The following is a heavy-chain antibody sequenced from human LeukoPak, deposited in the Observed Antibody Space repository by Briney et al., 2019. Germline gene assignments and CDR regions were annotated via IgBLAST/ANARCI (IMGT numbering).Heavy chain of an antibody. CDR2: ISSSSSYI. V-gene: IGHV3-21*01. J-gene: IGHJ4*02. D-gene: IGHD3-22*01. CDR3: ASEDYYYDSSGYYPYYFDY. CDR1: GFTFSNAW. Sequence: GGSLTLSCAASGFTFSNAWMSWVRQPPGKGLEWVSSISSSSSYIYYADSVRGRSTISRDDAKNSLYLQMNSLRAEDTAVYFCASEDYYYDSSGYYPYYFDYWGQGTLVTVSS.